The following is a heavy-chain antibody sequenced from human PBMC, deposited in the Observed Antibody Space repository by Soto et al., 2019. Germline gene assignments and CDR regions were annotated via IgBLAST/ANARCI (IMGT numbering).Heavy chain of an antibody. CDR2: INPSGGST. Sequence: SVRVSCRPSGYTFSSCYMHCLRQAPVQGLEWMGIINPSGGSTSYAQKFQGRVTMTRHTSTSTVYMELSSLRSEDTAVYYCAGGRGSSWYDYYYMDVWGKGTTVTVSS. CDR1: GYTFSSCY. D-gene: IGHD6-13*01. V-gene: IGHV1-46*01. J-gene: IGHJ6*03. CDR3: AGGRGSSWYDYYYMDV.